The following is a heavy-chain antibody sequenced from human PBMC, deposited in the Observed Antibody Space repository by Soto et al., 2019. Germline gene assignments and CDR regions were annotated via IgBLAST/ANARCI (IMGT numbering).Heavy chain of an antibody. CDR1: GHLFNNHW. D-gene: IGHD3-10*01. Sequence: LGESLKISCKGPGHLFNNHWIGCVRQTPGKGLEWMGLIFTRDSETKTSPSFQGHVSFSVDNSINTVYLQWTSLKTTDTGIYFCARGYFDSGHGYDLWGQGTLVTVSS. V-gene: IGHV5-51*01. CDR2: IFTRDSET. J-gene: IGHJ5*02. CDR3: ARGYFDSGHGYDL.